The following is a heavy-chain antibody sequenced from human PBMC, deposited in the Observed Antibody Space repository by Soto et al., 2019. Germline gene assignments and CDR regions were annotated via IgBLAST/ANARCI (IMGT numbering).Heavy chain of an antibody. Sequence: TLSLTCIVSGASISTGGYSWSWIRQPPGKGPEWIGYIYESGRTYYKPSLKSRASISMDKSRNQFSVRLTSVTAADTAVYFCARGDRYSGSFSDYFDPWGQGTLVTVSS. CDR3: ARGDRYSGSFSDYFDP. V-gene: IGHV4-30-2*01. D-gene: IGHD1-26*01. CDR2: IYESGRT. J-gene: IGHJ5*02. CDR1: GASISTGGYS.